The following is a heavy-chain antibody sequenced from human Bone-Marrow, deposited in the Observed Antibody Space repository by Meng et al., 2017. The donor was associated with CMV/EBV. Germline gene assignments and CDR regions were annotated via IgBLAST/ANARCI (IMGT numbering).Heavy chain of an antibody. CDR2: ISWNSGSI. V-gene: IGHV3-9*01. CDR1: GFTFDDYA. J-gene: IGHJ4*02. CDR3: ARDKRRIDY. Sequence: GGSLRLSCAASGFTFDDYAMHWVRQAPGKGLEWVSGISWNSGSIGYADSVKGRFTISRDNAKNSLYLQMNSLRVEDTAVYYCARDKRRIDYWGQGTLVTVSS.